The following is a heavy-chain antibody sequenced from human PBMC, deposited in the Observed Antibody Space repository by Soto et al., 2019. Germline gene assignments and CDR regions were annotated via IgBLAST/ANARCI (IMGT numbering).Heavy chain of an antibody. J-gene: IGHJ4*02. CDR2: VNPSGGHT. Sequence: QVQLMQSGAEVKKTGASVKVSCKASGDTFTDYYIHWVRQAPGQGLEWMGTVNPSGGHTTYAQHFLGRVTMTRDTSTSTLYMELTSLTSEDTAVYYCARGGHVVVVTAALDYWGQGTLVTVSS. CDR3: ARGGHVVVVTAALDY. CDR1: GDTFTDYY. D-gene: IGHD2-21*02. V-gene: IGHV1-46*01.